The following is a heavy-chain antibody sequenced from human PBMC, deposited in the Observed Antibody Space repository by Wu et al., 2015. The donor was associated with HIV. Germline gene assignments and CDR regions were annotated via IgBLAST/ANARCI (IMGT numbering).Heavy chain of an antibody. CDR3: ARDRSHSSSWFDAFDI. CDR2: IIPIFGTA. CDR1: GGTFSSYA. Sequence: QVQLVQSGAEVKKPGSSVKVSCKASGGTFSSYAISWVRQAPGQGLEWMGRIIPIFGTANYAQKFQGRVTITADESTSTAYMELSSLRSEDTAVYYCARDRSHSSSWFDAFDIWDQGTMVTVSS. J-gene: IGHJ3*02. D-gene: IGHD6-13*01. V-gene: IGHV1-69*13.